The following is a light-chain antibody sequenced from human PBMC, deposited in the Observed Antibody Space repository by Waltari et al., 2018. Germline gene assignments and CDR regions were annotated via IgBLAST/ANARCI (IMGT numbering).Light chain of an antibody. CDR1: KLGQKV. Sequence: SYVLTQTPSVSVSPGQTASIACSGDKLGQKVVCWYQQKPGQSPVLVLYEDTKRPSGIPERFSGSNSGNTATLIISGTQAMDEADYYCQAWDISAGVFGGGTKLTVL. V-gene: IGLV3-1*01. CDR2: EDT. J-gene: IGLJ3*02. CDR3: QAWDISAGV.